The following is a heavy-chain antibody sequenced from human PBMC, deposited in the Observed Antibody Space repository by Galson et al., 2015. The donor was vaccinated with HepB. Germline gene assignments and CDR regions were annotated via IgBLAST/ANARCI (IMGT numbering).Heavy chain of an antibody. CDR1: GYTFTSYY. CDR2: IKLSGGST. Sequence: SVKVSCKASGYTFTSYYIHWVRQAPGQGLEWMGIIKLSGGSTSYAQKFQGRVTMTWDTSTRTVYMELSSLRSEDTALYYCARDGSSYGTDFDYWGQGTLVTVSS. V-gene: IGHV1-46*01. J-gene: IGHJ4*02. D-gene: IGHD5-12*01. CDR3: ARDGSSYGTDFDY.